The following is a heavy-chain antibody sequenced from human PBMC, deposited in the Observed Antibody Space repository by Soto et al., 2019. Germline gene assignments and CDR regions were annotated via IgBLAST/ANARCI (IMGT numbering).Heavy chain of an antibody. V-gene: IGHV3-7*05. CDR2: LDQGGGAK. D-gene: IGHD3-16*01. Sequence: EVQLVESGGGLVQPGGSLRLSCAASEFSFSAYWMAWVRQAPGKGLEWVANLDQGGGAKHHFDSVKGRFTISRDNAKNQLYLQMNSLCAEDTAVYYCASGGNWFDPWGQGTLVTVSS. CDR1: EFSFSAYW. CDR3: ASGGNWFDP. J-gene: IGHJ5*02.